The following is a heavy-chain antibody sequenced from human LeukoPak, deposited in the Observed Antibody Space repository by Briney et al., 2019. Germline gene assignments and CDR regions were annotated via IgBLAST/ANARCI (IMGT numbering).Heavy chain of an antibody. Sequence: PSETLSLTCTVSGGSISSYYWSWIRQPPGKGLEWIGYIYYSGSTNYNPSLKSRVTISVDTSKNQFSLKLSSVTAADTAVYYCARDPSVGATTAYFDYWGQGTLVTVSS. J-gene: IGHJ4*02. D-gene: IGHD1-26*01. CDR3: ARDPSVGATTAYFDY. V-gene: IGHV4-59*01. CDR2: IYYSGST. CDR1: GGSISSYY.